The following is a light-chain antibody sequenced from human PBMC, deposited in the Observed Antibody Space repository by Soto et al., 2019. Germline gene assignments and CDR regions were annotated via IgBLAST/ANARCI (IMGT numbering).Light chain of an antibody. V-gene: IGKV3-15*01. Sequence: EIVMTQSPATLSASLGERATLSCRASRSLTSNLAWYQQKPGQAPRLLIYDASTRATGIPARFSGSGSGTEFTLTISSLQSEDFAVYYCQQYNNWPPWTFGQGTKVDI. J-gene: IGKJ1*01. CDR2: DAS. CDR3: QQYNNWPPWT. CDR1: RSLTSN.